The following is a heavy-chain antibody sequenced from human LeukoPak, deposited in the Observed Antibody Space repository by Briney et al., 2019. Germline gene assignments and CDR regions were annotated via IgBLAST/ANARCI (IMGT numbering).Heavy chain of an antibody. J-gene: IGHJ4*02. CDR2: INRGGTII. Sequence: GRCLRPSLAASGFTVGSNEINWVRQARGEGIGWVSYINRGGTIIYDADSVRGRFTISRDIAKNSLYLQMDSLRAEDTAVYYCARDWFVDWGQGTLVIVSS. V-gene: IGHV3-48*03. CDR1: GFTVGSNE. CDR3: ARDWFVD.